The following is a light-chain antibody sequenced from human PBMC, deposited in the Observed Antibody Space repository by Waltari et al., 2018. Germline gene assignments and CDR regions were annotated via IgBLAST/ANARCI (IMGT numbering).Light chain of an antibody. CDR2: GAS. CDR1: QDISIW. J-gene: IGKJ2*01. Sequence: DIQMTQSPSSLSDSAGDRVTLTCRASQDISIWLAWYQQKPGTAPKLLIYGASSLQSGVPSRFSGSGSGTHFTLTVSSLQPEDFATYYCQQTNSFPYTFGQGTKLEIK. CDR3: QQTNSFPYT. V-gene: IGKV1-12*01.